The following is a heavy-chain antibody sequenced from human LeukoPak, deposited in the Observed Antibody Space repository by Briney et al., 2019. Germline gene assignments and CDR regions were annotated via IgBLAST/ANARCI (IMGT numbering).Heavy chain of an antibody. V-gene: IGHV4-34*01. CDR3: ARHSTFFGVVIIKGRVRGPFDY. D-gene: IGHD3-3*01. CDR2: INHSGST. J-gene: IGHJ4*02. CDR1: GGSISSYY. Sequence: SETLSLTCTVSGGSISSYYWSWIRQPPGKGLEWIGEINHSGSTNYNPSLKSRVTISVDTSKNQFSLKLSSVTAADTAVYYCARHSTFFGVVIIKGRVRGPFDYWGQGTLVTVSS.